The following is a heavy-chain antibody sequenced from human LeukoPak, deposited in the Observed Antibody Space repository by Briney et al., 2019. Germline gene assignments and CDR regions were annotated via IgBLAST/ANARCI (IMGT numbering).Heavy chain of an antibody. CDR2: ISAYNGDT. D-gene: IGHD6-19*01. V-gene: IGHV1-18*01. CDR1: GYTFTSHG. Sequence: ASVKVSCKASGYTFTSHGISWVRQAPGQGPEWMGWISAYNGDTNYAQRFQGRVTMTTDTSTSTAYMELRSLRSDDTAVYYCARDPSNSSGWKTWFDPWGQGTLVTVSS. J-gene: IGHJ5*02. CDR3: ARDPSNSSGWKTWFDP.